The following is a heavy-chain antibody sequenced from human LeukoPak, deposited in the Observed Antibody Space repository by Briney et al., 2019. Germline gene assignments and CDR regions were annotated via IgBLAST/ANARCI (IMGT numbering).Heavy chain of an antibody. V-gene: IGHV3-23*01. CDR3: AKSPATMGEFDY. Sequence: GGSLRLSCAASGFTFSSYAMSWVRQAPGKGLEWVSAISGSGGSTYYADSVKGRLTISRDNSRNTLYLQMNSLRAEDTAVYYCAKSPATMGEFDYWGQGTLVTVSS. CDR1: GFTFSSYA. J-gene: IGHJ4*02. D-gene: IGHD5-12*01. CDR2: ISGSGGST.